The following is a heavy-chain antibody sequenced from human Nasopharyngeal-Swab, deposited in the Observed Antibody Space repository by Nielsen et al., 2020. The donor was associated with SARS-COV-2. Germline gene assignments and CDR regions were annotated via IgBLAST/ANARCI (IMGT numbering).Heavy chain of an antibody. Sequence: ASVRVSCKASGYTFTGYYMHWVRQAPGQGLEWMGWINPNSGGTNYAQKFQGWVTMTRDTSISTAYMELSRLRSDDTAVYYCARDRRDSSGTHNWFDPWGQGTQVTVSS. V-gene: IGHV1-2*04. CDR1: GYTFTGYY. CDR3: ARDRRDSSGTHNWFDP. D-gene: IGHD6-19*01. J-gene: IGHJ5*02. CDR2: INPNSGGT.